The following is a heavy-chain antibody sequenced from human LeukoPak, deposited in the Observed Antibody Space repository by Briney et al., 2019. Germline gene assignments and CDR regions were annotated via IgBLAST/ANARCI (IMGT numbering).Heavy chain of an antibody. D-gene: IGHD3-22*01. V-gene: IGHV4-59*01. CDR3: ARYYYDSSIYYYYLDC. Sequence: SETLSLTCTVSGGSISSYYWSWIRQPPGKGLEWIEYISYSGSTSYNPYLKCRVTMSVDTSKNQFSLKLTSVIAADKAVYYCARYYYDSSIYYYYLDCWGQGTLVTVSS. CDR2: ISYSGST. J-gene: IGHJ4*02. CDR1: GGSISSYY.